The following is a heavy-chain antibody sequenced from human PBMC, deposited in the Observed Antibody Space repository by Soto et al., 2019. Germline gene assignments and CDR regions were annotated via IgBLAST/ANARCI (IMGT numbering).Heavy chain of an antibody. J-gene: IGHJ4*02. CDR3: ASSYGSGYRAFDY. D-gene: IGHD3-10*01. V-gene: IGHV1-69*02. CDR1: GDTFNFYS. Sequence: QVQLVQSGAEVKRPGSSVKVSCKASGDTFNFYSINWVRQAPGLGLEWMGRVNPIVSMSNYAQKFQGRVTMTAEQVKSKSYMELSWLRFGDKGIYYCASSYGSGYRAFDYWGQGALVTVSS. CDR2: VNPIVSMS.